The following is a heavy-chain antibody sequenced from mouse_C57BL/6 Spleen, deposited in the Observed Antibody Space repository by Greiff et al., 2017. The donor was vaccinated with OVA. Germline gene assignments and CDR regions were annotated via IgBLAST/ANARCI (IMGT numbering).Heavy chain of an antibody. CDR3: ADYYGSSAY. CDR1: GYAFSSSW. Sequence: QVQLQQSGPELVKPGASVKISCKASGYAFSSSWMNWVQQRPGKGLEWIGRIYPGDGDTNYNGKFKGKATLTADKSSSTAYMQLSSLTSEDSAVYFCADYYGSSAYWGQGTLVTVSA. V-gene: IGHV1-82*01. D-gene: IGHD1-1*01. J-gene: IGHJ3*01. CDR2: IYPGDGDT.